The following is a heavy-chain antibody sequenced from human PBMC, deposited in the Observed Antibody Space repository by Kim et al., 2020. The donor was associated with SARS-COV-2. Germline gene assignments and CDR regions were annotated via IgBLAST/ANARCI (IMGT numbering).Heavy chain of an antibody. V-gene: IGHV4-59*13. CDR1: GGSINSFY. D-gene: IGHD3-9*01. CDR3: VGSQTGYYP. J-gene: IGHJ5*02. Sequence: SETLSLTCSVSGGSINSFYWTWIRQPPGKGLEWIGYVFHTGDTYYIPSLRSRVSMSIDTSKNQFSLRLNSVTAADTAVYYCVGSQTGYYPWGQGTLVTVSS. CDR2: VFHTGDT.